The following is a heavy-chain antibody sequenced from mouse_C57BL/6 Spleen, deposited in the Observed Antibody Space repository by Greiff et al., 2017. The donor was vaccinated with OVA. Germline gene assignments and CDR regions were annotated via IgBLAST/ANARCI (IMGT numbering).Heavy chain of an antibody. V-gene: IGHV1-26*01. J-gene: IGHJ4*01. CDR1: GYTFTDYY. CDR2: INPNNGGT. CDR3: AREREGYAMDY. Sequence: VQLQQSGPELVKPGASVKISCKASGYTFTDYYMNWVKQSHGKSLEWIGDINPNNGGTSYNQKFKGKATLTVDKSSSTAYMELRSLTSEDSAVYYCAREREGYAMDYWGQGTSVTVSS.